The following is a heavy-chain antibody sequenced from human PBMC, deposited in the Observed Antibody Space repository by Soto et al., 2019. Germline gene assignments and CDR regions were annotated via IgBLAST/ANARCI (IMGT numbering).Heavy chain of an antibody. CDR2: IYYSGST. CDR3: ARDLGVPAASNYYYYMDV. CDR1: GFSISSGGYY. D-gene: IGHD2-2*01. V-gene: IGHV4-31*03. Sequence: SETLSLTCTVSGFSISSGGYYRSWIRQHPGKGLEWIGYIYYSGSTYYNPSLKSRVTISVDTSKNQFSLKLSSVTAADTAVYYCARDLGVPAASNYYYYMDVWGKGTTVTVSS. J-gene: IGHJ6*03.